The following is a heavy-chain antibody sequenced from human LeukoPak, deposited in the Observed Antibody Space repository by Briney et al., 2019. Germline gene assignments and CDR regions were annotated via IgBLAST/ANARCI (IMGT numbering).Heavy chain of an antibody. Sequence: SDTLSLTCTVSSGAKSSSGYYWGWRRQPPGKELEWIGTVNYTGSTYYNPSLKSRVTISGDTSKNQISLKLSSVTAADTAVYYCARDRGDYGRNVYYYYYYMDVWGKGTTVTVSS. CDR1: SGAKSSSGYY. V-gene: IGHV4-39*07. CDR2: VNYTGST. J-gene: IGHJ6*03. CDR3: ARDRGDYGRNVYYYYYYMDV. D-gene: IGHD3-16*01.